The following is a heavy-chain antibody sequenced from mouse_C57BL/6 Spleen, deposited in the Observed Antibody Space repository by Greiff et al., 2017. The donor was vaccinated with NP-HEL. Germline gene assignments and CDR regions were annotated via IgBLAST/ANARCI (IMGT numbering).Heavy chain of an antibody. V-gene: IGHV1-55*01. CDR3: ARYYGSSYEGGAMDY. CDR1: GYTFTSYW. J-gene: IGHJ4*01. Sequence: VQLQQSGAELVKPGASVKMSCKASGYTFTSYWITWVKQRPGQGLEWIGDIYPGSGSTNYNEKFKSKATLTVDTSSSTAYMQLSSLTSEDSAVYYCARYYGSSYEGGAMDYWGQGTSVTVSS. CDR2: IYPGSGST. D-gene: IGHD1-1*01.